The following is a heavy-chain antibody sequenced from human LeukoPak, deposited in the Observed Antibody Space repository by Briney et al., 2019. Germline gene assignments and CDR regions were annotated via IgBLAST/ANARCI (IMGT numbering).Heavy chain of an antibody. CDR1: GFTFSSYA. J-gene: IGHJ4*02. CDR2: ISGSGGST. D-gene: IGHD1-1*01. CDR3: AKDQLSQPLQSLDY. Sequence: GGSLRLSCAASGFTFSSYAMSWVRQAPGKGLEWVSAISGSGGSTYYADSVKGRFTISRDNSKNTLYLQMNSLRAEDTAVYYCAKDQLSQPLQSLDYWGQGTLVTVSS. V-gene: IGHV3-23*01.